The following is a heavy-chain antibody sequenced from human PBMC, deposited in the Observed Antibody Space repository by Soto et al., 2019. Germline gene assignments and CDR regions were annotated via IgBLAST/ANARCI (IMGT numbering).Heavy chain of an antibody. Sequence: SETQSLTCSVSGGSMRNYYWNWIRQPPGRGLEWIGYVYHSGSTNYNPSLKSRVSMSVDVSRNHFSLTLHSVTAADTAVYFCTSSYSTSSSPDYWGQGTLVTVSS. CDR2: VYHSGST. CDR3: TSSYSTSSSPDY. J-gene: IGHJ4*02. D-gene: IGHD6-6*01. V-gene: IGHV4-59*01. CDR1: GGSMRNYY.